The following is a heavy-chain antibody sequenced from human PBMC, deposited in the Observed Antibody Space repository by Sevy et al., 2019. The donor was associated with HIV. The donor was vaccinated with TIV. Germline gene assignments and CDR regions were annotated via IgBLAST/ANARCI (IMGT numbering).Heavy chain of an antibody. J-gene: IGHJ6*02. D-gene: IGHD3-16*02. Sequence: GGSLRLSCAASGFTFSNAWMSWVRQAPGKGLEWVGRIKSKTDGGTTDYAAPVKGRFTISRDDSKNTLYPQMNSLKTEDTAVYYCTTYYDYVWGSYRPLDYYYGMDVWGQGTTVTVSS. CDR3: TTYYDYVWGSYRPLDYYYGMDV. V-gene: IGHV3-15*01. CDR2: IKSKTDGGTT. CDR1: GFTFSNAW.